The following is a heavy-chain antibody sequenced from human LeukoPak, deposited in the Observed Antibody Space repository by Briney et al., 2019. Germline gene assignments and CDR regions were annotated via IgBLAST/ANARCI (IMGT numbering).Heavy chain of an antibody. CDR2: IRYDGSNK. Sequence: PGGSLRLSCAASGFTFSSFGMHWVRQAPGKGLEWVAFIRYDGSNKYYADSVKGRFTISRDNSKNTLYLQMNSLRAEDTAVYYCAKKSPSGYSYGYFFDYWGQGTLVTVSS. J-gene: IGHJ4*02. CDR3: AKKSPSGYSYGYFFDY. CDR1: GFTFSSFG. V-gene: IGHV3-30*02. D-gene: IGHD5-18*01.